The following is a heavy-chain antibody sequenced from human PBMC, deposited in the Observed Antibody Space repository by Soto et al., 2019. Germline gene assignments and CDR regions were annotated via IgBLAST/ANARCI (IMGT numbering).Heavy chain of an antibody. CDR2: IHHGGSI. CDR3: AREDDGGDSLDV. Sequence: PSETLSLTCTVSGDSIISDYYHWTWIRQSPGKGLEWIGYIHHGGSILYNPSLKSRVTISVDTSKNQFSLHLTSVTAADTAVYFCAREDDGGDSLDVWGQGTTVTVSS. J-gene: IGHJ6*02. V-gene: IGHV4-30-4*08. D-gene: IGHD2-21*02. CDR1: GDSIISDYYH.